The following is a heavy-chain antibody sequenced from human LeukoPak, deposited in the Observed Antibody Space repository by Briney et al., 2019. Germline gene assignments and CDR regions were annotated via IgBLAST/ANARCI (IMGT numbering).Heavy chain of an antibody. Sequence: SETLSLTCTVSGGSISSYNWSWIRQPPGKGLEWIGYIYYSGSTNYNPSLKSRVTISVDTSKNQFSLKLSSVTAADTAVYYCARSGSYHDAFDIWGQGTMVTVSS. CDR1: GGSISSYN. CDR2: IYYSGST. J-gene: IGHJ3*02. CDR3: ARSGSYHDAFDI. D-gene: IGHD1-26*01. V-gene: IGHV4-59*08.